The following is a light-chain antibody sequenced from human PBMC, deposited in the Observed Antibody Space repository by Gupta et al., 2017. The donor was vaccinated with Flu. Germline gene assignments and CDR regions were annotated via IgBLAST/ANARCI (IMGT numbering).Light chain of an antibody. CDR2: DAS. V-gene: IGKV3-11*01. Sequence: EIVLTQSPATLSFSPGERATLSCSASQSVSSYLAWHQQKPGQAPRLLIYDASSRATGIPARFSGSGSGTDFTLTISSLEPEDFAVYYCQQRSNWPIFTFGPGTKVDIK. J-gene: IGKJ3*01. CDR1: QSVSSY. CDR3: QQRSNWPIFT.